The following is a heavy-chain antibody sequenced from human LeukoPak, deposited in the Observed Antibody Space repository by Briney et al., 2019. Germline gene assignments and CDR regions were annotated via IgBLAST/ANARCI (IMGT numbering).Heavy chain of an antibody. CDR1: GGSFSGYY. CDR3: ARGLYYCSSTNCYHFDY. D-gene: IGHD2-2*01. V-gene: IGHV4-34*01. Sequence: SETLSLTCAVYGGSFSGYYWSWIRQPPGKGLEWIGEINHSGSTNYNPSLKSRVTISVDTSKNQFSLKLSSVTAADTAVYYCARGLYYCSSTNCYHFDYWGQGTLDTVSS. J-gene: IGHJ4*02. CDR2: INHSGST.